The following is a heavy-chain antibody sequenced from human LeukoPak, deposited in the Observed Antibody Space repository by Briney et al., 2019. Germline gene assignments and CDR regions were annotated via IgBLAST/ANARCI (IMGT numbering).Heavy chain of an antibody. CDR2: ISYSGST. CDR3: ARRNYGDDDHYFDY. J-gene: IGHJ4*02. D-gene: IGHD4-17*01. V-gene: IGHV4-61*05. Sequence: SETLSLTCTVSRGSISSSPYYWAWIRQPPGKGLEWIGYISYSGSTNYNPSLKSRVTISVDTSRNQFSLKLNSVTAADTAVYYCARRNYGDDDHYFDYWGQGTLVTVSS. CDR1: RGSISSSPYY.